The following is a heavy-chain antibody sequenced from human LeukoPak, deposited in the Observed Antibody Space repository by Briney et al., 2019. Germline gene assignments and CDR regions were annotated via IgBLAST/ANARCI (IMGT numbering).Heavy chain of an antibody. CDR1: GYTFTSYY. CDR2: INPSGGST. D-gene: IGHD5-18*01. V-gene: IGHV1-46*01. J-gene: IGHJ4*02. Sequence: GASVKVSCTASGYTFTSYYMHWVRQAPGQGLEWMGIINPSGGSTSYAQKFQGRVTMTRDTSTSTVYMELSSLRSEDTAVYYCATEVVWSQLWFGGSVGWGQGTLVTVSS. CDR3: ATEVVWSQLWFGGSVG.